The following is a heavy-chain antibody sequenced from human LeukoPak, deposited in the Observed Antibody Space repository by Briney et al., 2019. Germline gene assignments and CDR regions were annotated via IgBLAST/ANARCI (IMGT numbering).Heavy chain of an antibody. CDR3: APNFEEGYYFDY. V-gene: IGHV3-21*01. CDR2: ISSSSSYI. Sequence: GGSLRLSCAASGFTFSSYSMNWVRQAPGKGLEWVSSISSSSSYIYYADSVKGRFTISRDNAKNSLYLQMNSLRAEDTAVYYCAPNFEEGYYFDYWGQGTLVTVSS. CDR1: GFTFSSYS. J-gene: IGHJ4*02. D-gene: IGHD3-9*01.